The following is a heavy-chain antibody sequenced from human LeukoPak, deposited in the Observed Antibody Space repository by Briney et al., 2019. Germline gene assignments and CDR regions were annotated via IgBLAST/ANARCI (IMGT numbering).Heavy chain of an antibody. D-gene: IGHD3-10*01. J-gene: IGHJ5*02. CDR3: ARTRITMVRGVTYWFDP. CDR2: INPNSGGT. V-gene: IGHV1-2*02. Sequence: ASVKVSCKASGYTFTSYYMHWVRQAPGQGLEWMGWINPNSGGTNYAQKFQGRVTMTRDTSISTAYMELSRLRSDDTAVYYCARTRITMVRGVTYWFDPWGQGTLVTVSS. CDR1: GYTFTSYY.